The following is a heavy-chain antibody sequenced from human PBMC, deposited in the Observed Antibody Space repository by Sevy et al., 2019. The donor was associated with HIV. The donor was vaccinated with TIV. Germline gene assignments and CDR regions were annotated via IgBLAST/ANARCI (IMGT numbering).Heavy chain of an antibody. Sequence: GSLRLSCAASGFTFSSYSMNWVLQAPEKGLEWISFVSGNSGAINYADSVKGRFTISRDNAKNSLYLQMNSLRVDDTAVYYCARDMGGSYTPLDYWGQGTLVTVSS. J-gene: IGHJ4*02. CDR1: GFTFSSYS. CDR2: VSGNSGAI. V-gene: IGHV3-48*01. D-gene: IGHD3-10*01. CDR3: ARDMGGSYTPLDY.